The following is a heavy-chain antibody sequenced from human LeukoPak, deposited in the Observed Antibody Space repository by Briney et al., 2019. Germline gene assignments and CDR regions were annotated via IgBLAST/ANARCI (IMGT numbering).Heavy chain of an antibody. V-gene: IGHV3-33*01. J-gene: IGHJ4*02. CDR3: ARDPRYSGYDFSYFDY. CDR1: GFTFSSYG. CDR2: IWYDGSNK. D-gene: IGHD5-12*01. Sequence: PGRSLRLSCAASGFTFSSYGMHWVRQAPGKGPEWVAVIWYDGSNKYYADSVKGRFTISRDNSKNTLYLQMNSLRAEDTAVYYCARDPRYSGYDFSYFDYWGQGTLVTVSS.